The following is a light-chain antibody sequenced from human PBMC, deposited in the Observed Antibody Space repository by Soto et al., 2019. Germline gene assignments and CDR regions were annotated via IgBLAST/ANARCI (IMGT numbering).Light chain of an antibody. V-gene: IGKV3-11*01. J-gene: IGKJ4*01. CDR3: QQRKFWLS. CDR2: DAS. Sequence: TVLTQSPATLSLSPRERATLSCRASQSMDIYLAWYQLRPGQAPRLLIYDASNRPPGIPARFSGSGSGTDFTLTISSLEPEDFAIYYCQQRKFWLSFGGGTKVEIK. CDR1: QSMDIY.